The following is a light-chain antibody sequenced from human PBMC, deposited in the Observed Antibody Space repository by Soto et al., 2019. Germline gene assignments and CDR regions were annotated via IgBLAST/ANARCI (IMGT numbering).Light chain of an antibody. CDR1: QSISSY. CDR2: AAS. CDR3: QQSYSTPIT. Sequence: DIQMTQSPSSLSASVGDRVTITCRASQSISSYLNWYQQKPGKAPKLLIYAASSLQSGVPSRFSGSGSGTDFTLTISSLQPEDFATYYCQQSYSTPITSGQGTRPAI. V-gene: IGKV1-39*01. J-gene: IGKJ5*01.